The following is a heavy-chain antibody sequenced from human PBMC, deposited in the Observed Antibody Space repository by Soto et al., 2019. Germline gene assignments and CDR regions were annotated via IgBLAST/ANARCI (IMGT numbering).Heavy chain of an antibody. CDR3: GGTMVRGVLYGMDV. D-gene: IGHD3-10*01. CDR2: FDPEDGET. J-gene: IGHJ6*02. Sequence: QVQLVQSGAEVKKPGASVKVSCKVTGYTLAELSMHWVRQAPGKGLEWMGGFDPEDGETIYAQKFQGRVTMTEDTSTDTAYMELSSLRSEDTAVYYCGGTMVRGVLYGMDVWGQGTTVTVSS. V-gene: IGHV1-24*01. CDR1: GYTLAELS.